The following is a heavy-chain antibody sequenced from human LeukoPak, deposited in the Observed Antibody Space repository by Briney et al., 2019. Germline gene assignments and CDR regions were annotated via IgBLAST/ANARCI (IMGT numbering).Heavy chain of an antibody. D-gene: IGHD3-10*01. Sequence: PGGSLRLSCAASGFTFSSYAMSWVRQAPGKGLEWVSGISWNSGSIGYADSVKGRFTISRDNAKNSLYLQMNSLRAEDTALYYCARGEYAFDIWGQGTMVTVSS. V-gene: IGHV3-9*01. J-gene: IGHJ3*02. CDR1: GFTFSSYA. CDR2: ISWNSGSI. CDR3: ARGEYAFDI.